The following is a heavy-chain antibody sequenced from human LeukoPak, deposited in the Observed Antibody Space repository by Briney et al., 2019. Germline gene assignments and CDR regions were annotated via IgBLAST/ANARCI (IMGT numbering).Heavy chain of an antibody. V-gene: IGHV3-64*01. CDR1: GFTFSNYA. CDR2: ISSNGGST. CDR3: ARDLRLKELAYCGGDCLDY. J-gene: IGHJ4*02. D-gene: IGHD2-21*02. Sequence: GGSLRLSCAASGFTFSNYAMHWVRQAPGKGREYVSAISSNGGSTYYANSVKGRFTISRDNSKNTLYLQMGSLRAEDMAVYYCARDLRLKELAYCGGDCLDYWGQGTLVTVSS.